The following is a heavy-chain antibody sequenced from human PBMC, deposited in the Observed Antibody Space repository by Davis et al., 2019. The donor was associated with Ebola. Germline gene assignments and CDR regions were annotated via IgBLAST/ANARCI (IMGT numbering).Heavy chain of an antibody. D-gene: IGHD6-13*01. CDR3: AREVSWPRVFDY. CDR2: IYYSGST. CDR1: GGSISSSSYY. V-gene: IGHV4-39*02. J-gene: IGHJ4*02. Sequence: SETLSLTCTVSGGSISSSSYYWGWIRQPPGKGLEWIGSIYYSGSTYYNPSLKSRVTISVDTSKSQFSLKLSSVTAADTAVYYCAREVSWPRVFDYWGQGTLVTVSS.